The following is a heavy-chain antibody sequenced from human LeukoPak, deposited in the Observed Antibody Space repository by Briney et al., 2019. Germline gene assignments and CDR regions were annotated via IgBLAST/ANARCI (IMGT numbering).Heavy chain of an antibody. D-gene: IGHD5-24*01. Sequence: ASGKVSCKAFGYTFTSNYMHWVRQAPGQGPEWMGVISPSGGATTYAQKFQVRVTLTRYMSTSTDYLELSNLQSEDTAVYYCARDNSVRDEAWWFNPWGQGTLVTVSS. CDR3: ARDNSVRDEAWWFNP. V-gene: IGHV1-46*01. CDR2: ISPSGGAT. CDR1: GYTFTSNY. J-gene: IGHJ5*02.